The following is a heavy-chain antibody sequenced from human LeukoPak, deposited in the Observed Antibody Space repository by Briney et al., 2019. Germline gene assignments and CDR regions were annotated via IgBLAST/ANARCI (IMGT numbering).Heavy chain of an antibody. CDR3: ARAPGGDAFDI. CDR2: IGSGGSPI. CDR1: GFTFSNYP. D-gene: IGHD3-10*01. Sequence: GGSPRLSCAASGFTFSNYPMNWVRQAPGKGLEWVSYIGSGGSPIYYADSVRGRFSISRDNAKNSLYLQMNSLRAEDTAVYYCARAPGGDAFDIWGQGTMVTVSS. V-gene: IGHV3-48*04. J-gene: IGHJ3*02.